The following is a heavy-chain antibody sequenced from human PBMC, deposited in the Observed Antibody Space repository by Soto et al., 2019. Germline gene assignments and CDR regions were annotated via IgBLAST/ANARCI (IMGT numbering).Heavy chain of an antibody. CDR3: ARDYYGTSHYYYYYGMDV. Sequence: QVQLQESGPGLVKPSETLSLTCTVSGGSISSYYWSWIRQPAGKGLEWIGRIYTSGSTNYNPSLKSRVTMSVDTSKNQFSLKLSSVTAAYTAVYYCARDYYGTSHYYYYYGMDVWGQGTTVTVSS. J-gene: IGHJ6*02. D-gene: IGHD3-10*01. V-gene: IGHV4-4*07. CDR2: IYTSGST. CDR1: GGSISSYY.